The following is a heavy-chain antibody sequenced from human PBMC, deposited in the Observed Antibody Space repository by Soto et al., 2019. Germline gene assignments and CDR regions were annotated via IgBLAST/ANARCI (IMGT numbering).Heavy chain of an antibody. V-gene: IGHV3-21*01. CDR3: AKALAYGDYFSGMDV. J-gene: IGHJ6*02. CDR2: ISSSSSYI. CDR1: GFTFSSYS. Sequence: EVQLVESGGGLVKPGGSLRLSCAASGFTFSSYSMNWVRQAPGKGLEWVSSISSSSSYIYYADSVKGRFTISRDSAKNSLYLQMNSLRAEDTAVYYCAKALAYGDYFSGMDVWGLGTTVTVSS. D-gene: IGHD4-17*01.